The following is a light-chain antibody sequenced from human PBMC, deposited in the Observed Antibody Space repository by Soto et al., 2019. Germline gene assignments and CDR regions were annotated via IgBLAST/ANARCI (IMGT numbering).Light chain of an antibody. CDR2: AAS. Sequence: IQMTQSPSSLSASVGDRVTITCRASQSISSYLNWYQQKLGKAPKLLIYAASSLQSGVPSRFGGSGSGTDFTLTISSLQPEDFATYYCQQANSFPITFGQGTRREIK. CDR3: QQANSFPIT. V-gene: IGKV1-39*01. J-gene: IGKJ5*01. CDR1: QSISSY.